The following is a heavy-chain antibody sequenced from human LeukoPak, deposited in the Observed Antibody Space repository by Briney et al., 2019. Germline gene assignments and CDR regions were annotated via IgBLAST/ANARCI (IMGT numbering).Heavy chain of an antibody. V-gene: IGHV1-46*01. CDR3: ATSRVILNGYYRHAFDV. J-gene: IGHJ3*01. CDR1: GYTFTSYA. D-gene: IGHD3-9*01. CDR2: INPSGGST. Sequence: ASVKVSCKASGYTFTSYAMNWVRQAPGQGLEWMGIINPSGGSTSYAQKFQGRVTMTRDTSTSTVYMELSSLRSEDTAVYYCATSRVILNGYYRHAFDVWGQGTVVTVSS.